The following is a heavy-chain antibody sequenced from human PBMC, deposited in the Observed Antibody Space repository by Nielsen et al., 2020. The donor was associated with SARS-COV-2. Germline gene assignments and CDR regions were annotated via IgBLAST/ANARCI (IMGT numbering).Heavy chain of an antibody. J-gene: IGHJ4*02. D-gene: IGHD2-15*01. CDR3: AKDWTAIVVVPSGGVDY. CDR1: GFTFSTYG. Sequence: GGSLRPSCAASGFTFSTYGMHWVRQAPGKGLEWVAAISYDGSNKYYVDSVKGRFTISRDNSKNTLYLQISSLREEDTAVYYCAKDWTAIVVVPSGGVDYWGQGTLVTVSS. CDR2: ISYDGSNK. V-gene: IGHV3-30*18.